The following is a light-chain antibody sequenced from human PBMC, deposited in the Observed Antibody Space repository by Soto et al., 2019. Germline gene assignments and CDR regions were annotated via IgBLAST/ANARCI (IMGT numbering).Light chain of an antibody. CDR3: GSYTTSITVI. Sequence: QSALTQPASVSGSPGQSITISCTGTSSDVGDHNSVSWYQQQPGKAPKLMIYAVSKLPSGVSNRFSGSTSGNTASLTISGLQAEDEADYYCGSYTTSITVIFGGGTELTDL. V-gene: IGLV2-14*03. J-gene: IGLJ2*01. CDR1: SSDVGDHNS. CDR2: AVS.